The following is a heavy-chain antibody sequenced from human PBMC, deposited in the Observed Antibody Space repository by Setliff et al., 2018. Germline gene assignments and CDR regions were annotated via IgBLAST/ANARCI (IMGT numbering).Heavy chain of an antibody. D-gene: IGHD3-3*01. V-gene: IGHV4-38-2*02. Sequence: SETLSLTCDVSGISITSGHYWGWIRQSPGEGLEWIATIYHRGRRYYNPSLDSRVTISLDASKNQYSLRLSSVTAADTALYFCARERQGGFLEWAPFDSWGQGVLVTVSS. CDR1: GISITSGHY. CDR2: IYHRGRR. CDR3: ARERQGGFLEWAPFDS. J-gene: IGHJ4*02.